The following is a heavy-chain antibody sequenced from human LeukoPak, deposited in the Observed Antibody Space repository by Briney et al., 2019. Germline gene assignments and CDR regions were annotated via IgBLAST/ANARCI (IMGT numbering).Heavy chain of an antibody. Sequence: GRSLRLSCAASGFTVSRNYMSWVRQAPGKGLEWVSIIYSGGNTRYAEAVKGRFTISRDNSNNTVYLQMNSLRDEDTAVYYCAREKTLRLLLTRDAFDIWGQGTMVTVSS. D-gene: IGHD3-22*01. CDR2: IYSGGNT. J-gene: IGHJ3*02. CDR3: AREKTLRLLLTRDAFDI. V-gene: IGHV3-66*01. CDR1: GFTVSRNY.